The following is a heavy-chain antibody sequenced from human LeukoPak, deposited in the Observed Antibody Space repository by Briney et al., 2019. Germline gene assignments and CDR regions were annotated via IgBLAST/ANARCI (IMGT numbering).Heavy chain of an antibody. V-gene: IGHV1-2*02. CDR3: ARQIGYSYGFDY. Sequence: ASVKVSCKASGYTFTGYYMHWVRQAPGQGLEWVGWINPNSGGTNYAQKFQGRVTMTRDTSISTAYMELSRLRSDDTAVYYCARQIGYSYGFDYWGQGTLVTVSS. D-gene: IGHD5-18*01. CDR2: INPNSGGT. CDR1: GYTFTGYY. J-gene: IGHJ4*02.